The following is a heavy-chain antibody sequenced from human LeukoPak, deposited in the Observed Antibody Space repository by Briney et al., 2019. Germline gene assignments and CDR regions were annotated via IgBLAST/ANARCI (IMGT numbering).Heavy chain of an antibody. CDR1: GFTLSDYY. D-gene: IGHD5-18*01. CDR3: ARALNSYGHIDY. Sequence: GGSLRLSCAASGFTLSDYYMSWIRQAPGKGLERVSYISSGGTIIYYGDSVKGRFTISRDNAKNSLYLQMNSLRAEDTAVYYCARALNSYGHIDYWGQGTLVTVSS. J-gene: IGHJ4*02. CDR2: ISSGGTII. V-gene: IGHV3-11*04.